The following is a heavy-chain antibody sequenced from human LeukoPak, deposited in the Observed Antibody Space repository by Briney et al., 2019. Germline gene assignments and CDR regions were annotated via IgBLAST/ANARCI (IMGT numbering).Heavy chain of an antibody. CDR1: GFTFSSYS. CDR2: ISSNTI. Sequence: GGSLRLSCAASGFTFSSYSMNWVRQAPGKGLEWVSYISSNTIYYADSVKGRFTISRDNAKNSLSLQMNSLRAEDTAVYYCARADYDYVWGSYRQYYFDYWGQGTLVTVSS. D-gene: IGHD3-16*02. J-gene: IGHJ4*02. V-gene: IGHV3-48*01. CDR3: ARADYDYVWGSYRQYYFDY.